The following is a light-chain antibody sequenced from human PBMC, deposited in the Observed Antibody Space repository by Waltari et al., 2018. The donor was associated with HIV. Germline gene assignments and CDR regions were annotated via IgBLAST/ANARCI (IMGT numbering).Light chain of an antibody. Sequence: QSALTQPASVSGSPGQSITISCTGISSDVDYYNYACWYQQHPGKAPKLMIYDVTHRPSGVSNRFSGSKSGNTASLTISGLQAEDEADYYCSSYTSSSWVFGGGTKLTVL. J-gene: IGLJ3*02. CDR2: DVT. CDR1: SSDVDYYNY. V-gene: IGLV2-14*03. CDR3: SSYTSSSWV.